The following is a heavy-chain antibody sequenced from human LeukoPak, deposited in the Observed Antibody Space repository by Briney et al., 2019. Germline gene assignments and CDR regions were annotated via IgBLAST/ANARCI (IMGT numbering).Heavy chain of an antibody. J-gene: IGHJ4*02. CDR2: IIPIFGTA. D-gene: IGHD5-18*01. CDR1: GGTFSSYA. Sequence: ASVKVSCKASGGTFSSYAISWVRQAPGQGLEWMGGIIPIFGTANYAQKFQGRVTITADKSTSTAYMELSSLRSDDTAVYYCARDLVDTAMVRTNRPIDYWGQGTLVTVSS. CDR3: ARDLVDTAMVRTNRPIDY. V-gene: IGHV1-69*06.